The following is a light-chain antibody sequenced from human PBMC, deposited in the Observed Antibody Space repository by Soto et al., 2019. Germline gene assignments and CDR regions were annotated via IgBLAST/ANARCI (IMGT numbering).Light chain of an antibody. CDR3: QEASSISIT. V-gene: IGKV3-15*01. CDR2: DAS. Sequence: EIVMTQSPATLSVSPGERATLSCRASQSVSNKLAWYQQKPGQAPRLLIYDASTRATGIPASFSGSGSGTEFTLTINSLQSEDFGTYYCQEASSISITFGQGTRLEIK. J-gene: IGKJ5*01. CDR1: QSVSNK.